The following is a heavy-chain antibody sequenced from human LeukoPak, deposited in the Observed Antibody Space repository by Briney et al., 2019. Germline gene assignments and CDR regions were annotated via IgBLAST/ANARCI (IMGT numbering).Heavy chain of an antibody. CDR2: IWYDGSNK. CDR1: GFTFSSYG. J-gene: IGHJ3*02. V-gene: IGHV3-33*01. Sequence: GGSLRLSCAASGFTFSSYGMHWVRQAPGKGLEWVAVIWYDGSNKYYADSVKGRFTISRDNSKNTLYLQMNSLRAEDTAVYYCARGADYYGSGSLSAFDIWGQGTMVTVSS. D-gene: IGHD3-10*01. CDR3: ARGADYYGSGSLSAFDI.